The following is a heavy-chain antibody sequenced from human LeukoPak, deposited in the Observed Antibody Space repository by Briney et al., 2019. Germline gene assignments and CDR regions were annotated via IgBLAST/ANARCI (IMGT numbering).Heavy chain of an antibody. CDR1: GFTFSSYG. D-gene: IGHD3-9*01. CDR3: AKDRGVRYFDWLFDY. CDR2: ISYDGSNK. Sequence: GGSLRLSCAAAGFTFSSYGMHWVRQAPGKGLEWVAVISYDGSNKYYADSVKGRFTISRDNSKNTLYLQMNSLRAEDTAVYYCAKDRGVRYFDWLFDYWGQGTLVTVSS. J-gene: IGHJ4*02. V-gene: IGHV3-30*18.